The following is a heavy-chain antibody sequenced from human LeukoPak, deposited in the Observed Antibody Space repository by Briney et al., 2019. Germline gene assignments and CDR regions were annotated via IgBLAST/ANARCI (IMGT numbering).Heavy chain of an antibody. Sequence: ASVKFSCKTSGYTFTNYGISWVRQAPGQGLEWMGWISAYNGNTNYTQNLQGRVTMTTDTSTSTAYMELRSLRSDDTAVYYCASKDTSGWYEEAWGQGSLVTVSS. CDR1: GYTFTNYG. CDR2: ISAYNGNT. V-gene: IGHV1-18*01. CDR3: ASKDTSGWYEEA. D-gene: IGHD6-19*01. J-gene: IGHJ5*02.